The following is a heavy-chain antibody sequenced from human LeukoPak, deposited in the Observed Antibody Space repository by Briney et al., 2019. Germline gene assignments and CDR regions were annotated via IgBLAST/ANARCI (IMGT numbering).Heavy chain of an antibody. V-gene: IGHV3-74*01. CDR1: GFTFSSYW. D-gene: IGHD6-13*01. Sequence: GGSLRLSCAASGFTFSSYWMHWVRQAPGKGLVWVSRINTDGSRTSHADSLKGRFTISRDNAENTLYLQMNSLRAEDTAVYYCARGAVAAAGTIDYWGQGTLVTVSS. J-gene: IGHJ4*02. CDR3: ARGAVAAAGTIDY. CDR2: INTDGSRT.